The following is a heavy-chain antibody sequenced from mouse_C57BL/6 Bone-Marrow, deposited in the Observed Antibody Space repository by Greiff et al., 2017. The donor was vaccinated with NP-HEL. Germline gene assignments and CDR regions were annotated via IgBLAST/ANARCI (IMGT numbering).Heavy chain of an antibody. J-gene: IGHJ1*03. CDR2: IYPRSGNT. D-gene: IGHD1-1*01. CDR3: ARLVTTVVAPYWYFDV. V-gene: IGHV1-81*01. CDR1: SYTFTSYG. Sequence: VQVVESGAELARPGASVKLSCKASSYTFTSYGISWVKQRTGQGLEWIGEIYPRSGNTYYNEKFKGKATLTADKSSSTAYMELRSLTSEDSAVYFCARLVTTVVAPYWYFDVWGTGTTVTVSS.